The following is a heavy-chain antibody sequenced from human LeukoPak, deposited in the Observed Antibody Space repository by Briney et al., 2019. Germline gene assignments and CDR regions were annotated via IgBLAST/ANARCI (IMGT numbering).Heavy chain of an antibody. CDR1: GFSISRSYY. D-gene: IGHD3-10*01. J-gene: IGHJ4*02. CDR2: IYHIGST. Sequence: SETLSLTCGVSGFSISRSYYWAWIRQPPGKGLEWIGTIYHIGSTYYSPSLGSRVTMSVDTSKNEFSLNLKSVAAADTAVYYCARAGWIITSGIDYWGQGALVTVSS. V-gene: IGHV4-38-2*01. CDR3: ARAGWIITSGIDY.